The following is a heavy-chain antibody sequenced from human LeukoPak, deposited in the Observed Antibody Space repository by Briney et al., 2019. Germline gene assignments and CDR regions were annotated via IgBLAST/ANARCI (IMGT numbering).Heavy chain of an antibody. J-gene: IGHJ4*02. V-gene: IGHV1-8*03. D-gene: IGHD2-21*02. CDR3: ARARVVVVTAGLDY. CDR1: GYTFTSYD. Sequence: ASVKVSCKVSGYTFTSYDINWVRQATGQGLEWMGWLNPNSGNTGYAQKFQGRVTITRDTSINTAYMELSSLRSEDTAVYYCARARVVVVTAGLDYWGQGTLVTVSS. CDR2: LNPNSGNT.